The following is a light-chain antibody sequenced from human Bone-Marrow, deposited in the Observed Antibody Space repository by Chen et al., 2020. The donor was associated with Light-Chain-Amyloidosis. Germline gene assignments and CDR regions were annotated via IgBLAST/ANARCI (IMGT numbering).Light chain of an antibody. Sequence: SYVLTQPSSVSVAPGQTATIACGGNNIGSTSVHWYQQTPGQAPLLVVYDDSDRPSGIPERLSGSSSGNAAGLAVSRVGAGDEADCYWQVWERGSDRPVFGGGTKLTVL. J-gene: IGLJ3*02. CDR3: QVWERGSDRPV. CDR2: DDS. V-gene: IGLV3-21*02. CDR1: NIGSTS.